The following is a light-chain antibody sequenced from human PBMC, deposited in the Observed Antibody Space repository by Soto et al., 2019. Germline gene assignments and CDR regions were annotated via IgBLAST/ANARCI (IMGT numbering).Light chain of an antibody. Sequence: DIQMTQSPSSLSAFVGDRVTITCQASQVINNYLNWYQQKPGKAPKLLIYDASNLEAGVPSRFRGSGSGTDFTFTISRLQPEDIATYYCQQYENLPTFGQGTRLEIK. CDR1: QVINNY. V-gene: IGKV1-33*01. CDR2: DAS. J-gene: IGKJ5*01. CDR3: QQYENLPT.